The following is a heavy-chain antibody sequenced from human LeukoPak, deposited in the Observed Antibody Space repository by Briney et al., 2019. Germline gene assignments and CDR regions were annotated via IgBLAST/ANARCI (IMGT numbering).Heavy chain of an antibody. D-gene: IGHD3-22*01. J-gene: IGHJ3*02. CDR1: GGTFSSYA. V-gene: IGHV1-69*04. Sequence: GASVKVSCKASGGTFSSYAISWVRQAPGQGLEWMGRIIPILGIANYAQKFQGRVTITADKSTSTAYMELSSLRSEDTAVYCCARDRKKYYYDSSGYYVGPDAFDIWGQGTMVTVSS. CDR3: ARDRKKYYYDSSGYYVGPDAFDI. CDR2: IIPILGIA.